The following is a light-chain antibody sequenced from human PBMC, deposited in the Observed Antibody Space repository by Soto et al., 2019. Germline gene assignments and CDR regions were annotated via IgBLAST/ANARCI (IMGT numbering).Light chain of an antibody. CDR3: SSYAGNKNV. CDR2: EVS. Sequence: QSVLTQPPSVSAASGQKVTISCTGTSSDVGGYNYVSWYQQHPGKAPKLMIYEVSKRPSGVPDRFSGSKSGNTASLTVSGLQAEDEADYYCSSYAGNKNVFGTGTKVTVL. J-gene: IGLJ1*01. CDR1: SSDVGGYNY. V-gene: IGLV2-8*01.